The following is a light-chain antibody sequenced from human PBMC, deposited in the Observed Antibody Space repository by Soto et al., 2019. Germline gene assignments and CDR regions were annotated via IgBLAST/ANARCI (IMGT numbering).Light chain of an antibody. Sequence: QSALTQPASVSGSPGQSITISCTGTSSDVGGYNYVSWYQQHPGKAPKIIIYEVSNRPSGVSNRFSGSKSGNTASLTVSGLQAEDEADYYCSSYSSVTTLWVFGGGTKLTVL. CDR2: EVS. CDR1: SSDVGGYNY. J-gene: IGLJ3*02. CDR3: SSYSSVTTLWV. V-gene: IGLV2-14*01.